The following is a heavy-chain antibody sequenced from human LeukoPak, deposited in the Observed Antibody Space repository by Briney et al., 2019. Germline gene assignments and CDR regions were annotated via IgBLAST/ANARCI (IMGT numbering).Heavy chain of an antibody. Sequence: SGPTLVNPTQTLTLTCTFSGFSLTTSGVGVGWIRQPPGKALEWLAFSYWDDNKRYSPSLKSRLTITKDTSKNQVVLTMTNMDPVDTARYYCAHITIRYNIDFWGQGTLVTVSS. V-gene: IGHV2-5*02. CDR2: SYWDDNK. CDR3: AHITIRYNIDF. J-gene: IGHJ4*02. CDR1: GFSLTTSGVG. D-gene: IGHD3-9*01.